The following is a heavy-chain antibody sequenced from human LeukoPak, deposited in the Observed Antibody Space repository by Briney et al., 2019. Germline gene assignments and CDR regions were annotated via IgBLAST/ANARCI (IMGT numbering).Heavy chain of an antibody. Sequence: GGSLRLSCAVSGFTVSSPYMTWVRQAPGKGLEWVSLIRGDTFKSYSDSVRGRFSISRDDYRNILYLHMSRLRAEDTAVYYCVRDKGLGPAERLYYWGQGTMVTVSS. CDR2: IRGDTFK. CDR1: GFTVSSPY. V-gene: IGHV3-53*01. D-gene: IGHD3/OR15-3a*01. J-gene: IGHJ4*02. CDR3: VRDKGLGPAERLYY.